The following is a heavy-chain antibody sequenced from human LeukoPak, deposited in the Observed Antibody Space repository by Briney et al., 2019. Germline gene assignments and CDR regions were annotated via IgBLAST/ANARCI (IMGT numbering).Heavy chain of an antibody. Sequence: KPSETLSLTCAVDGGSFSGYCWSWIRQPPGKGREWLGVINHSGSTNYNPSLKSRVTISVDTSKNQFSLKLLSVTAADTAVYYCARRDTAMVPPGYNWFDPWGQGTLVTVSS. CDR2: INHSGST. CDR1: GGSFSGYC. D-gene: IGHD5-18*01. J-gene: IGHJ5*02. CDR3: ARRDTAMVPPGYNWFDP. V-gene: IGHV4-34*01.